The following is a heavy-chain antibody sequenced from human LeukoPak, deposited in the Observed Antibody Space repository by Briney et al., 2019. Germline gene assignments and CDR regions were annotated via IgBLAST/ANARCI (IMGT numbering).Heavy chain of an antibody. V-gene: IGHV3-30-3*01. CDR1: GVTFSSYA. CDR3: ARSAIFSSGYYYDYFDY. CDR2: ISYDGSNK. J-gene: IGHJ4*02. Sequence: GGSLRLSCAASGVTFSSYAMHWVRQAPGKGLEWVTVISYDGSNKYYADSVKGRFTISRDNSKNTLYLQMNSLRAEDTAVYYCARSAIFSSGYYYDYFDYWGQGTLVTVSS. D-gene: IGHD3-22*01.